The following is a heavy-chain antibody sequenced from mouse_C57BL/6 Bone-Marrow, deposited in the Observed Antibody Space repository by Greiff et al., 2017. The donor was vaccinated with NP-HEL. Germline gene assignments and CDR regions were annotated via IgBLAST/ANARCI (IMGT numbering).Heavy chain of an antibody. CDR2: IYPGDGDT. V-gene: IGHV1-82*01. D-gene: IGHD2-4*01. Sequence: QVQLQQSGPELVKPGASVKISCKASGYAFSSSWMNWVKQRPGKGLEWIGRIYPGDGDTNYNGKFKGKATLTADKSSSTAYMQLSSLTSEDSAVYFCARSGDYDLYFDYWGQGTTLTVSS. CDR1: GYAFSSSW. CDR3: ARSGDYDLYFDY. J-gene: IGHJ2*01.